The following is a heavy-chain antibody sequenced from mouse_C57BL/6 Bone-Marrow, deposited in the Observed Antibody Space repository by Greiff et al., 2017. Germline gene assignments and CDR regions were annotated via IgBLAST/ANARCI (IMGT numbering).Heavy chain of an antibody. Sequence: VQLQQPGAELVKPGASVKMSCKASGYTFTSYWITWVKQRPGQGLEWIGDIYPGSGSTNYNEKFKSKATLTVDTSSSTAYMQLSSPTSEDSAVYYCARGDGNYNWYFDVWGTGTTVTVSS. J-gene: IGHJ1*03. V-gene: IGHV1-55*01. D-gene: IGHD2-1*01. CDR3: ARGDGNYNWYFDV. CDR2: IYPGSGST. CDR1: GYTFTSYW.